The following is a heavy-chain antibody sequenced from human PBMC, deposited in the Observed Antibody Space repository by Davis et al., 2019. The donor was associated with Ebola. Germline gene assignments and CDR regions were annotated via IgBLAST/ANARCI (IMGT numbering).Heavy chain of an antibody. CDR2: FDPEETET. Sequence: ASVKVSCKVSGYSLTELSIHWVRQAPGKGLEWMGGFDPEETETIYAQKFQGRVTMTEDTSRDTAYMELSSLRSDDTAVYYCASYRWGGDLDYWGQGTLVTVSS. CDR3: ASYRWGGDLDY. J-gene: IGHJ4*02. V-gene: IGHV1-24*01. D-gene: IGHD3-16*02. CDR1: GYSLTELS.